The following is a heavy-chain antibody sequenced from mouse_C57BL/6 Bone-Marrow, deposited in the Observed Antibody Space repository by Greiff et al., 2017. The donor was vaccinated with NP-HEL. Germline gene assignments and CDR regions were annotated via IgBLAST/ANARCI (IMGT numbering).Heavy chain of an antibody. CDR1: GYTFTSYG. V-gene: IGHV1-58*01. Sequence: VQLQQSGAELVRPGSSVKMSCKPSGYTFTSYGINWVKQRPGQGLEWIGYIYIGNGYTEYNEKFKGKATLTSDTSSSTAYMQLSSLTSEDSAIYFCARESAPYYGSSERYFDVWGTGTTVTVSS. J-gene: IGHJ1*03. CDR2: IYIGNGYT. D-gene: IGHD1-1*01. CDR3: ARESAPYYGSSERYFDV.